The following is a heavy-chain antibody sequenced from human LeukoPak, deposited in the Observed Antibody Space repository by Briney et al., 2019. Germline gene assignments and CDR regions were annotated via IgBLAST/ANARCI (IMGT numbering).Heavy chain of an antibody. D-gene: IGHD6-13*01. J-gene: IGHJ4*02. V-gene: IGHV4-38-2*02. CDR2: IYYSGST. CDR1: GYSISSGYY. CDR3: ARDRIAAAGNFDY. Sequence: SETLSLTCTVSGYSISSGYYWGWIRQPPGKGLEWIGSIYYSGSTYYNPSLKSRVTISVDTSKNQFSLKLNSVTPEDTAVYYCARDRIAAAGNFDYWGQGTLVTVSS.